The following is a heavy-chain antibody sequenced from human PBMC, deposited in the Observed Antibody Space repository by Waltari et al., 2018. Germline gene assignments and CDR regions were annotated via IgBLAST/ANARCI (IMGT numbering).Heavy chain of an antibody. J-gene: IGHJ6*02. CDR2: ISQYGGNI. D-gene: IGHD3-10*01. V-gene: IGHV3-30-3*01. CDR1: AFTFSSYA. CDR3: TRDSRGAFDGGMDV. Sequence: QVQMVESGGGVVQPGRSLRISCAATAFTFSSYAMTRGRQAPGKGLEWVAVISQYGGNIYYAESVKGRFTLARDNSKNILYLQMSSLRGDDTALYYCTRDSRGAFDGGMDVWGQGIKVTVSS.